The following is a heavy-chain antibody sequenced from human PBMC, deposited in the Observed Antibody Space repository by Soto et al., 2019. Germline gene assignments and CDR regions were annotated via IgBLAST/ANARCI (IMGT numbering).Heavy chain of an antibody. V-gene: IGHV5-10-1*01. CDR1: GYPFAHYW. Sequence: GDSIKTSSMRFGYPFAHYWIFCVRKSRRQGLEWMGRTVPSDSRNLYNPSFQGHLTVSTDKTIGTTYLQWSSLKAADTAIYYCARRIEEASYNYYAVDVLGKGTAVTVSS. D-gene: IGHD1-26*01. J-gene: IGHJ6*04. CDR3: ARRIEEASYNYYAVDV. CDR2: TVPSDSRN.